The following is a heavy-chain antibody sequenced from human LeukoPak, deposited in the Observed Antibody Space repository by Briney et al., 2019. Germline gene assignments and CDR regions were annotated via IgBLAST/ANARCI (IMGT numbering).Heavy chain of an antibody. CDR2: IYSGGST. D-gene: IGHD3-16*01. CDR3: AKLMGELVTFDY. J-gene: IGHJ4*02. CDR1: GFTVSSNY. Sequence: GGSLRLSCAASGFTVSSNYMSCVRQAPGKGLEWVSVIYSGGSTYYADSVKGRFTISRDNSKNTLYLQMISLRAEDTAVYYCAKLMGELVTFDYWGEGTLVTVSS. V-gene: IGHV3-66*01.